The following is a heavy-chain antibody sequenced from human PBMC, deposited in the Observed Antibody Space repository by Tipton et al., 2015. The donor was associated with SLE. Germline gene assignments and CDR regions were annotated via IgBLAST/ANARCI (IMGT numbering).Heavy chain of an antibody. V-gene: IGHV5-51*01. Sequence: VQLVQSGAEVKKPGESLKISCKGSGYSFANYWIGWVRQMPSKGLEWMGIIYPSDSETRYSPSFQGQVTISADKSIRTAYLQWSSLKASDTAMYYCARGSVVRGLMTHFHHWGQGTLVTVSS. D-gene: IGHD3-10*01. CDR2: IYPSDSET. J-gene: IGHJ1*01. CDR1: GYSFANYW. CDR3: ARGSVVRGLMTHFHH.